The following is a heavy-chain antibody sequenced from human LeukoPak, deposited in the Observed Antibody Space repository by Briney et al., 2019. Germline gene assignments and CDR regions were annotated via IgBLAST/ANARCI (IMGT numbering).Heavy chain of an antibody. CDR3: ARDQYDTWSRRGNFDS. D-gene: IGHD3-3*01. CDR2: ISPYNGNT. J-gene: IGHJ4*02. Sequence: ASVKVSCKASGYNFISYGISWVRQAPGQGLEWMGWISPYNGNTNYAQKLQGRVTMTTDTPTSRAHMELRSLRSDDTAVFYCARDQYDTWSRRGNFDSWGQGTLVIVSS. CDR1: GYNFISYG. V-gene: IGHV1-18*01.